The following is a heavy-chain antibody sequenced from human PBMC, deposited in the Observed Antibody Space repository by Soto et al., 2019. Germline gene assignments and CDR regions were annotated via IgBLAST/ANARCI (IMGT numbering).Heavy chain of an antibody. J-gene: IGHJ5*02. CDR1: GGTFSNYA. D-gene: IGHD3-10*01. Sequence: QVQLVQSGAEVRKPGSSVKVSCKASGGTFSNYAFSWVRQAPGQGLEWTGGIIPIFDTAKYSQSFLDRVTITADKSTSRLYMELRSLRSEDTAVYYCARASNYYGTGWVSNFDLWGQGTQVTVSS. CDR3: ARASNYYGTGWVSNFDL. V-gene: IGHV1-69*06. CDR2: IIPIFDTA.